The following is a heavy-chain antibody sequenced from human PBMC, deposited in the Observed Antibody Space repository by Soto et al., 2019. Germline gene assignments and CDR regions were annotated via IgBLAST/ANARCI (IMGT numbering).Heavy chain of an antibody. CDR1: GFTFSGYA. D-gene: IGHD3-3*01. J-gene: IGHJ4*01. CDR3: AKATYYDFWSGSGPFDD. CDR2: VGAGGDNT. Sequence: EVQLVESGGGLVQTGGSLRLSCVASGFTFSGYAMSWVRQAPGKGLEWVSGVGAGGDNTKYADSVRGRFTISRENSKNTLHLQMNSLRADDTALYYCAKATYYDFWSGSGPFDDWGNGTQVIVSS. V-gene: IGHV3-23*04.